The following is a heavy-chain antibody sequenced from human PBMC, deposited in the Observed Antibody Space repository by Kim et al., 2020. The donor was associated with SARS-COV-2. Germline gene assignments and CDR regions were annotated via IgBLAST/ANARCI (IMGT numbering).Heavy chain of an antibody. CDR3: ARRASFTMLVVVYNWFDP. D-gene: IGHD3-22*01. J-gene: IGHJ5*02. CDR2: INPNSGGT. CDR1: GYTFTDYY. V-gene: IGHV1-2*02. Sequence: ASVKVSCKASGYTFTDYYMHWVRQAPGQGLEWMGWINPNSGGTNYAQKFQGRVTMTRDTSISTAYMELSRLRSDDTAVYYCARRASFTMLVVVYNWFDPWGQGTLVTVSS.